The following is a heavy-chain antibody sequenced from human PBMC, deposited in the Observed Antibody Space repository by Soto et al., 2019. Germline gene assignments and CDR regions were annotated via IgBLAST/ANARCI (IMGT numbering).Heavy chain of an antibody. CDR2: IYWDDDK. J-gene: IGHJ5*02. CDR3: AHRPIAAAGKENWFDP. V-gene: IGHV2-5*02. Sequence: SGPTLVNPTQTLTLTCTFSGFSLSTSGVGVGWISQPPGKALEWLALIYWDDDKSYSPSLKSRLTITKDTSKNQVVLTMTNMDPVDTATYYCAHRPIAAAGKENWFDPWGQGTLVTVSS. D-gene: IGHD6-13*01. CDR1: GFSLSTSGVG.